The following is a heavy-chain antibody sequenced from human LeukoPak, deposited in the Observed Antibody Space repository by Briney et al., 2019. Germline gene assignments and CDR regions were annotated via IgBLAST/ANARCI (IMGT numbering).Heavy chain of an antibody. V-gene: IGHV1-46*01. J-gene: IGHJ6*02. CDR1: GYTFTSYY. CDR2: INPSGGST. Sequence: ASVKVSCKASGYTFTSYYMHWVRQAPGQGLEWMGIINPSGGSTSYAQKFQGRVTMTRDTSTSTVYMELSSLRSEETAVYYCARGSGYDFWSGLGIYYYYGMDVWGQGTTVTVSS. D-gene: IGHD3-3*01. CDR3: ARGSGYDFWSGLGIYYYYGMDV.